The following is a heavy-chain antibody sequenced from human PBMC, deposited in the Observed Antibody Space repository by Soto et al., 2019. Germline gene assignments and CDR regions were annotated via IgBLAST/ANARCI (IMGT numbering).Heavy chain of an antibody. CDR2: ISGSGGST. Sequence: VGSLRLSCAASGFTFSSYAMSWVRQAPGKGLEWVSAISGSGGSTYYADSVKGRFTISRDNSKNTLYLQMNSLRAEDTAVYYYAKRGFGEGLYYYYYGMDVWGQGTTVTVSS. D-gene: IGHD3-10*01. J-gene: IGHJ6*02. CDR1: GFTFSSYA. CDR3: AKRGFGEGLYYYYYGMDV. V-gene: IGHV3-23*01.